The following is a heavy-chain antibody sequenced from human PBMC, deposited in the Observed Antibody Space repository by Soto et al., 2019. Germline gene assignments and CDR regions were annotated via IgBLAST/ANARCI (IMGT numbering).Heavy chain of an antibody. Sequence: ASVKVSCKASGYTFTSYYMHWVRQAPGQGLEWMGIINPSGGSTSYAQKFQGRVTMTRDTSTSTVYMELSSLRSEDTAVYYCARVAGRRYPSGSDWAWFDTRGQGTLVTVSS. CDR2: INPSGGST. CDR3: ARVAGRRYPSGSDWAWFDT. CDR1: GYTFTSYY. V-gene: IGHV1-46*03. D-gene: IGHD5-12*01. J-gene: IGHJ5*02.